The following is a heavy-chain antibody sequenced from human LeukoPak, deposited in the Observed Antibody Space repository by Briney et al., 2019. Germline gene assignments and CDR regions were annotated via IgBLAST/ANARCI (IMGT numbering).Heavy chain of an antibody. CDR1: GFTFSSYS. CDR3: ARGLPRYSYGPC. CDR2: ISSSSSYI. D-gene: IGHD5-18*01. J-gene: IGHJ4*02. V-gene: IGHV3-21*01. Sequence: RGSLRLSCAASGFTFSSYSMNWVRQAPGKGLEWVSSISSSSSYIYYADSVKGRFTISRDNAKNSLYLQMNSLRAEDTAVYYCARGLPRYSYGPCWGQGTLVTVSS.